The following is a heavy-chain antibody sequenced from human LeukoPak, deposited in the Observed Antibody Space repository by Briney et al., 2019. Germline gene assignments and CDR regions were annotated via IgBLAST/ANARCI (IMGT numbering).Heavy chain of an antibody. J-gene: IGHJ6*02. D-gene: IGHD4-17*01. V-gene: IGHV4-59*01. Sequence: SETLSLTCTVSGGSISSYYWSWIRQPPGKGLEWIGYIYYSGSTNCNPSLKSRVTISVDTSKNQFSLKLSSVTAADTAVYYCARAPSSTVTTTYRYYYYGMDVWGQGTTVTVSS. CDR2: IYYSGST. CDR1: GGSISSYY. CDR3: ARAPSSTVTTTYRYYYYGMDV.